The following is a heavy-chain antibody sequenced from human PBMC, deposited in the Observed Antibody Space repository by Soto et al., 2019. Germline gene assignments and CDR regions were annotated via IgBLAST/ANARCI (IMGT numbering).Heavy chain of an antibody. Sequence: EVPLVESGGGLVKPGGSLRLSCAASGFTFNHAWMNWVRHAPGTGLEWVGRSKSKTDGGTTHYAAPVKGRFTFSRDDSKNTLYLQMNSLKTEDTAVYYWNVLGSDMSGASVDYWGQGTLVTVSS. CDR1: GFTFNHAW. D-gene: IGHD3-22*01. CDR3: NVLGSDMSGASVDY. J-gene: IGHJ4*02. V-gene: IGHV3-15*07. CDR2: SKSKTDGGTT.